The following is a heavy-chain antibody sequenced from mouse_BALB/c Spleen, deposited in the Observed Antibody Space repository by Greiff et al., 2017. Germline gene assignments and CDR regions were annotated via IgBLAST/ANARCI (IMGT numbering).Heavy chain of an antibody. V-gene: IGHV5-9-4*01. CDR3: AREKTGAMDY. J-gene: IGHJ4*01. CDR2: ISSGGSYT. Sequence: EVMLVESGGGLVKPGGSLKLSCAASGFTFSSYAMSWVRQSPEKRLEWVAEISSGGSYTYYPDTVTGRFTISRDNAKNTLYLEMSSLRSEDTAMYYCAREKTGAMDYWGQGTSVTVSS. CDR1: GFTFSSYA. D-gene: IGHD4-1*01.